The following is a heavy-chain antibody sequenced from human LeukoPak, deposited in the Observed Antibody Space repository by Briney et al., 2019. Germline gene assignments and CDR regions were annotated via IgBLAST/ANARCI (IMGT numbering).Heavy chain of an antibody. CDR1: GYTFTSYD. Sequence: ASVKVSCTASGYTFTSYDINWVRQATGQGLEWMGWMNPNSGNTGYAQKFQGRVTMTRNTSISTAYMELSSLRSEDTAVYYCARGGVPNWNSYYYYYGMDVWGQGTTVTVSS. V-gene: IGHV1-8*01. J-gene: IGHJ6*02. CDR3: ARGGVPNWNSYYYYYGMDV. CDR2: MNPNSGNT. D-gene: IGHD1-7*01.